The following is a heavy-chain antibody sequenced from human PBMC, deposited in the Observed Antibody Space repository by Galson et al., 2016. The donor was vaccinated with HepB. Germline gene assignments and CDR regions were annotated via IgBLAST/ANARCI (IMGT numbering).Heavy chain of an antibody. Sequence: SVKVSCKASGYTFTSYGISWVRQAPGQGLEWMGWISVNNGNSNYAQKLQGRVTMTADTSTSTAYMEVRRLRSDDTAVYYCARLQGYCSSTSCYYYPSGMDVWGQGTPFTVSS. J-gene: IGHJ6*02. CDR3: ARLQGYCSSTSCYYYPSGMDV. V-gene: IGHV1-18*01. CDR1: GYTFTSYG. D-gene: IGHD2-2*01. CDR2: ISVNNGNS.